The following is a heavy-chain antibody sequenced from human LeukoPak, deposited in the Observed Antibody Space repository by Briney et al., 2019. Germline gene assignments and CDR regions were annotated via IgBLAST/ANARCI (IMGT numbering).Heavy chain of an antibody. J-gene: IGHJ4*02. Sequence: GGSLRLSCAASGFNFRDYGMHWVRRTPGKGLEWVAFIRSDGSDKYYADSVKGRFTISRDTSKNTLYLQMNSLRAEDTAVYYCAKDPSDSSDSSGYYSAFGYWGQGTLVTVSS. V-gene: IGHV3-30*02. D-gene: IGHD3-22*01. CDR1: GFNFRDYG. CDR2: IRSDGSDK. CDR3: AKDPSDSSDSSGYYSAFGY.